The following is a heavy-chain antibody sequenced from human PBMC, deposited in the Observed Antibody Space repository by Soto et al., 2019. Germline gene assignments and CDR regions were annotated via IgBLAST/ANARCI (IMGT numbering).Heavy chain of an antibody. V-gene: IGHV1-69*13. D-gene: IGHD3-3*01. CDR3: ATGAGYYDVGSGYYTGFDF. Sequence: SVKVSCKASGGTFSSYAISWVRQAPGHGLEWMGGIIPIFGTANYAQKFQGRVTITADESTSTAYMELSSLRSEDTAVYYCATGAGYYDVGSGYYTGFDFWGQGTLVTVS. J-gene: IGHJ4*02. CDR2: IIPIFGTA. CDR1: GGTFSSYA.